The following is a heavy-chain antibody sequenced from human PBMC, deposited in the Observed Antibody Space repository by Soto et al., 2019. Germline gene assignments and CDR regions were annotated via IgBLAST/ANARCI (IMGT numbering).Heavy chain of an antibody. J-gene: IGHJ6*02. CDR3: ASNSVAAVDYYGMDV. D-gene: IGHD6-19*01. CDR1: GGSVSSDNYY. V-gene: IGHV4-61*03. Sequence: SETLSLTCTVSGGSVSSDNYYWSWIRQPPGKGLEWIGHIFYSGSTNYNPSLKSRVTISVDTSNNHFSLKLSSVTAADTAVYYCASNSVAAVDYYGMDVWGQGTTVTSP. CDR2: IFYSGST.